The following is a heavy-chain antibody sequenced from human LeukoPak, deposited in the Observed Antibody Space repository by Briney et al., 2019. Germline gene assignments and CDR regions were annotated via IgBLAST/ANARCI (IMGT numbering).Heavy chain of an antibody. CDR2: IIPILGIA. CDR1: GGTFSSDA. V-gene: IGHV1-69*04. CDR3: ARDKYGDYVGRYFDL. Sequence: SVKVSCKASGGTFSSDAISWVRPAPGQGLEWMGRIIPILGIANYAQKFQGRVTITTDESTSTAYMELSSLRSEDTAVYYCARDKYGDYVGRYFDLWGRGTLVTVSS. D-gene: IGHD4-17*01. J-gene: IGHJ2*01.